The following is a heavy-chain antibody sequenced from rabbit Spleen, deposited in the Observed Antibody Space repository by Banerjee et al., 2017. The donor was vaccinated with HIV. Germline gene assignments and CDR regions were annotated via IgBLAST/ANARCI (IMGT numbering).Heavy chain of an antibody. Sequence: VESGGDLVKPGASLTLTCTASGVSFSSTYYMCWVRQAPGKGLEWIACIYAGSSGYTYYASWAKGRFTISKTSSTTVTLQLTSLTAADTATYFCARDTGSSFSTYGMDLWGQGTLVTVS. CDR3: ARDTGSSFSTYGMDL. V-gene: IGHV1S40*01. D-gene: IGHD8-1*01. CDR2: IYAGSSGYT. CDR1: GVSFSSTYY. J-gene: IGHJ6*01.